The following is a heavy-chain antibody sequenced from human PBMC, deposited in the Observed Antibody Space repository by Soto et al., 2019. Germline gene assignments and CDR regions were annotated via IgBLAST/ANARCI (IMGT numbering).Heavy chain of an antibody. D-gene: IGHD3-10*01. CDR2: INHSGST. J-gene: IGHJ4*02. CDR3: ARSLYYYGSGRGRAFDY. Sequence: QVQLQQWGAGLLKPSETLSLTCAVYGGSFSGYYWSWIRQPPGKGLEWIGEINHSGSTNYNPSLKRRVTISVDTSKNQFSLKLRSVTAADTAVYYCARSLYYYGSGRGRAFDYWGQGTLVTVSS. CDR1: GGSFSGYY. V-gene: IGHV4-34*01.